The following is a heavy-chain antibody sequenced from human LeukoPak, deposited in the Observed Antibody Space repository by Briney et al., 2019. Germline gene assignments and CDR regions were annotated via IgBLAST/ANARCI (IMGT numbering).Heavy chain of an antibody. J-gene: IGHJ4*02. CDR1: GGSFSGYS. CDR2: IYHSGST. V-gene: IGHV4-30-2*01. CDR3: ARGLLFDY. Sequence: SETLSLTCAVYGGSFSGYSWSWIRQPPGKGLEWIGYIYHSGSTYYNPSLKSRVTISVDRSKNQFSLKLSSVTAADTAVYYCARGLLFDYWGQGTLVTVSS.